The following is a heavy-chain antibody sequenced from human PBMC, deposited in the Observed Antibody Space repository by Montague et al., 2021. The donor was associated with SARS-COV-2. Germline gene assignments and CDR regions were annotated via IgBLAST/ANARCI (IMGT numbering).Heavy chain of an antibody. Sequence: FLRLSCAASGFTFSAYTMNWVRQAPGKGLEWVSSIGGSSSFRDYTDSVKGRFTITRDNANNSLFLEMSSLRADDTAVYYCARDKANLPGGLDVWGQGTTVTVS. V-gene: IGHV3-21*01. CDR3: ARDKANLPGGLDV. CDR1: GFTFSAYT. D-gene: IGHD4/OR15-4a*01. CDR2: IGGSSSFR. J-gene: IGHJ6*02.